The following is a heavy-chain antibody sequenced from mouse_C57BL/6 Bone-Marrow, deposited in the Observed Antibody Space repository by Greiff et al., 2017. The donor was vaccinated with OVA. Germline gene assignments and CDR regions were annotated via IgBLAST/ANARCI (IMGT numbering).Heavy chain of an antibody. D-gene: IGHD1-1*01. CDR3: AREGHYYGSSLYYFDY. CDR1: GYAFSSSW. CDR2: IYPGDGDT. Sequence: VQGVESGPELVKPGASVKISCKASGYAFSSSWMNWVKQRPGKGLEWIGRIYPGDGDTNYNGKFKGKATLTADKSSSTAYMQLSSLTSEDSAVYFCAREGHYYGSSLYYFDYWGQGTTLTVSS. V-gene: IGHV1-82*01. J-gene: IGHJ2*01.